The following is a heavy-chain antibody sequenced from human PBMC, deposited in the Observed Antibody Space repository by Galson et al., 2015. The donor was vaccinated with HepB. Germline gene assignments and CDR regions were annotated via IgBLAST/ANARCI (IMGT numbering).Heavy chain of an antibody. Sequence: TLSLTCTVSGGSISSGSYYWSWIRQPAGKGLEWIGHIYTSGRTNYNPSLKSRVTMSVDTPKNQFSLKLTSVTAADTAAYYCARSYRSRRMNWFDPWGQGTLVTVSS. J-gene: IGHJ5*02. CDR2: IYTSGRT. D-gene: IGHD4-11*01. CDR1: GGSISSGSYY. V-gene: IGHV4-61*09. CDR3: ARSYRSRRMNWFDP.